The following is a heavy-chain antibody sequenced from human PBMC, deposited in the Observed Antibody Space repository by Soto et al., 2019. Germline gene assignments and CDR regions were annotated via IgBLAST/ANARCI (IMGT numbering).Heavy chain of an antibody. V-gene: IGHV3-7*04. CDR3: ARGGGNFDQ. CDR1: GFTLSGYW. J-gene: IGHJ4*02. CDR2: VKQDGSDK. Sequence: EVQLVESGGGLVQPGGSLRLTCAASGFTLSGYWMSWVRQAPGKGLEWVANVKQDGSDKKYVDSVKGRFTISRDNAKNSLYLQRNSLRVEDTAVYYCARGGGNFDQWGQGTLVTVSS. D-gene: IGHD3-16*01.